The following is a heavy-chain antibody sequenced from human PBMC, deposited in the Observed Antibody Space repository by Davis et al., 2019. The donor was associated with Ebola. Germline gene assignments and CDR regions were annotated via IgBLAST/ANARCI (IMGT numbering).Heavy chain of an antibody. CDR3: ARSRPLMEDYYGSGSHYYYGMDV. D-gene: IGHD3-10*01. V-gene: IGHV1-8*01. CDR1: GYTFTSYD. CDR2: MNPNSGNT. J-gene: IGHJ6*02. Sequence: ASVKVSCKASGYTFTSYDINWVRQATGQGLEWMGWMNPNSGNTGYAQKFQGRVTMTRNTSISTAYMELSSLRSEDTAVYYCARSRPLMEDYYGSGSHYYYGMDVWGQGTTVTVSS.